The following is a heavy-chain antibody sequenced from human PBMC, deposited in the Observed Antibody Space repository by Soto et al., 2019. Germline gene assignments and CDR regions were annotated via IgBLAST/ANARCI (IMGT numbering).Heavy chain of an antibody. CDR1: GGTFSSYA. J-gene: IGHJ3*02. CDR2: IIPIFGTA. V-gene: IGHV1-69*13. Sequence: GASVKVSCKASGGTFSSYAISWVRQAPGQGLEWMGGIIPIFGTANYAQKFQGRVTITADESTSTAYTELSSLRSEDTAVYCCARGGDGGYEGAFDIWGQGTMVTVSS. CDR3: ARGGDGGYEGAFDI. D-gene: IGHD5-12*01.